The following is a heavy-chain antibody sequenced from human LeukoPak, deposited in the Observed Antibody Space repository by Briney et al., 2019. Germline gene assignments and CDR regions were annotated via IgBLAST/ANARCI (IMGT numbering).Heavy chain of an antibody. CDR2: ISGGGGST. CDR1: GFTLSNYA. V-gene: IGHV3-23*01. J-gene: IGHJ5*02. CDR3: ARAGPPAFDP. Sequence: GGSLRLSCAASGFTLSNYAMGWVRQAPGKGLEWVSTISGGGGSTYYADSVKGRFTISRDNAKNSLYLQMNSLRAEDTAVYYCARAGPPAFDPWGQGTLVTVSS.